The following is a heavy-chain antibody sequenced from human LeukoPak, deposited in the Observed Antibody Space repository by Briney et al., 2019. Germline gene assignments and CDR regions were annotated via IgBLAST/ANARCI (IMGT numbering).Heavy chain of an antibody. CDR1: GFTFSSYG. CDR3: ARERSGYGDYNY. D-gene: IGHD4-17*01. J-gene: IGHJ4*02. CDR2: ITSGGST. Sequence: GGSLRLSCAASGFTFSSYGMSWVRQAPGKGLEWVSVITSGGSTYYADSVKGRFTISRDNAKNSLYLQMNNLRAEDTAVYYCARERSGYGDYNYWGQGTLVTVSS. V-gene: IGHV3-23*01.